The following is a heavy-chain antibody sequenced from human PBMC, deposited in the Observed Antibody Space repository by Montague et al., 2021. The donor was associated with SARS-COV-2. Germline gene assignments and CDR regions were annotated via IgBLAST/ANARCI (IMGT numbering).Heavy chain of an antibody. V-gene: IGHV3-30*04. J-gene: IGHJ4*02. Sequence: SLRLSCPASGFTFSSYAMHWVRQAPGKGLEWVAVISYDGSNEYYADSVKGRFTITRDNSKNTLYLQMNSLRAEDTAVYYCARDNYDYVWGSYRYIYWGQGTLVTVSS. CDR3: ARDNYDYVWGSYRYIY. CDR2: ISYDGSNE. CDR1: GFTFSSYA. D-gene: IGHD3-16*02.